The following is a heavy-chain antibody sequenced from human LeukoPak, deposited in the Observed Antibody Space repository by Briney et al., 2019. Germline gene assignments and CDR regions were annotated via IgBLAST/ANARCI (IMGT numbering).Heavy chain of an antibody. J-gene: IGHJ4*02. V-gene: IGHV3-74*01. CDR2: INKDGRAT. CDR3: AKDMIRGASDH. D-gene: IGHD3-10*01. CDR1: GFTFSDFW. Sequence: GGSLRISCAASGFTFSDFWMHWFRQVPGKGLMWVSHINKDGRATNYADSVKGRFFMSRDNAKNTLYLQMNSLRGEDTALYYCAKDMIRGASDHWGQGILVTVSS.